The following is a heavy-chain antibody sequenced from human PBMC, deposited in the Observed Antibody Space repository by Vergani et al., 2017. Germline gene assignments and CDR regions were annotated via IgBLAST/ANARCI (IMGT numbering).Heavy chain of an antibody. Sequence: QVQLQESGPGVVKPSQTLSLTCSVSGASISSGDSYWSWIRQTPGKGLEWIGYIAHTGASYYNPSLRSRLSISLDTSRNQFSLKLTYVTAEDTAVYFCAREELRFSRTLDSWGQGTQVTVSS. D-gene: IGHD5-12*01. CDR1: GASISSGDSY. CDR2: IAHTGAS. J-gene: IGHJ4*02. CDR3: AREELRFSRTLDS. V-gene: IGHV4-30-4*08.